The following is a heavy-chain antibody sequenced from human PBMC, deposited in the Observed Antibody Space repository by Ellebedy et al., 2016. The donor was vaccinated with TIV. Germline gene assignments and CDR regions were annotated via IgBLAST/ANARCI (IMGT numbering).Heavy chain of an antibody. CDR2: IIPIFGTA. J-gene: IGHJ5*02. Sequence: AASVKVSCKASGGTFSSYAISWVRQAPGQGLEWMGGIIPIFGTANYAQKFQGRVTITADESTSTAYMELSSLRSEDTAVYYCASAVAGTLGDWFDPWGQGTLVTVSS. V-gene: IGHV1-69*13. CDR1: GGTFSSYA. CDR3: ASAVAGTLGDWFDP. D-gene: IGHD6-19*01.